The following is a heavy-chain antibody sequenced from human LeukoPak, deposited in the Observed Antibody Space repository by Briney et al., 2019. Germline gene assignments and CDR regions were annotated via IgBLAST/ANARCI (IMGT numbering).Heavy chain of an antibody. V-gene: IGHV1-69*13. Sequence: SVKVSFKASGGTFSSYAISWVRQAPGQGLEWMGGIIPIFGTANYAQKIQGRVTITADESTSTAYMELSSLRSEDTAVYYCARNAVPDRPFSGMDVWGKGTTVTVSS. J-gene: IGHJ6*04. D-gene: IGHD2-2*01. CDR3: ARNAVPDRPFSGMDV. CDR2: IIPIFGTA. CDR1: GGTFSSYA.